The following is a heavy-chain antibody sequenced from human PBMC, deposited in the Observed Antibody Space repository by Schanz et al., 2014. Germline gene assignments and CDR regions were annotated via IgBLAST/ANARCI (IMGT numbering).Heavy chain of an antibody. CDR3: ARDLAGGGNDV. J-gene: IGHJ4*02. CDR1: GFTFSAYW. CDR2: IKPDGSEK. Sequence: EVQLVESGGGLVQPGGSLRLSCAASGFTFSAYWMTWVRQAPGKGLDWVGIIKPDGSEKFYVDSVKGRFTISRDNAKNLMYLHLNSLRAEDTAVYYCARDLAGGGNDVWGQGTLVTVSS. D-gene: IGHD2-15*01. V-gene: IGHV3-7*01.